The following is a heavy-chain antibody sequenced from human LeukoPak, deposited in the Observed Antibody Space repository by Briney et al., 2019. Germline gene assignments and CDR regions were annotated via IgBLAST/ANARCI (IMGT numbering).Heavy chain of an antibody. J-gene: IGHJ3*02. CDR2: ISWNSGNI. Sequence: GRSLRLSCAASGFTFDDYAMRWVRQAPGKGLEWVSGISWNSGNIAYADSVKGRFTISRDNAKNSLYLQMNSLRGEDTALYYCAKDRHDYGDYGLSSAFDIWGQGTMVTVSS. CDR3: AKDRHDYGDYGLSSAFDI. CDR1: GFTFDDYA. D-gene: IGHD4-17*01. V-gene: IGHV3-9*01.